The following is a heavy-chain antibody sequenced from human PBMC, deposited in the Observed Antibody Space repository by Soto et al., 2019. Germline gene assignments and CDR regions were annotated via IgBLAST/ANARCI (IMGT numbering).Heavy chain of an antibody. D-gene: IGHD6-19*01. CDR2: ISGSGGST. J-gene: IGHJ4*02. CDR3: AKDRGRQWLLFSGVGVGYFDY. CDR1: GFTFSSYA. Sequence: EVQLLESGGGLVQPGGSLRLSCAASGFTFSSYAMSWVRQAPGKGLEWVSAISGSGGSTYYADSVKGRFTISRDNSKNTLYLQMNSLRAEDTAVYYCAKDRGRQWLLFSGVGVGYFDYWGQGTLVTVSS. V-gene: IGHV3-23*01.